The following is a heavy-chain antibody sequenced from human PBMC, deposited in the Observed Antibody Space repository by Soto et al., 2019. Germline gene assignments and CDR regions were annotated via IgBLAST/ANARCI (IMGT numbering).Heavy chain of an antibody. Sequence: EVQLVESGGGLVQPGGCLRLSCVASGFTFSNYWMHWVRQVPGKGLEWVSRINTDESSTTYADSVQGRFTVSRDNAKNTLYLQMSSLRAEDTAVYYCARAGEAYRVRAFDNWGQGTLVTVSS. J-gene: IGHJ4*02. D-gene: IGHD3-10*01. CDR1: GFTFSNYW. V-gene: IGHV3-74*01. CDR2: INTDESST. CDR3: ARAGEAYRVRAFDN.